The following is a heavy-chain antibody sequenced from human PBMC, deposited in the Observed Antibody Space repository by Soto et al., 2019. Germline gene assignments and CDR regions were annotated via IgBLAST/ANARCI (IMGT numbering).Heavy chain of an antibody. V-gene: IGHV1-69*13. CDR2: IIPIFGTA. CDR1: GGTFSIYA. J-gene: IGHJ4*02. D-gene: IGHD4-4*01. Sequence: SVKVSCKASGGTFSIYAISWVLQAPGQGLEWMGGIIPIFGTANYAQKFQGRVTITADESTSTAYMELSSLRSEDTAVYYCASSDRYSNSNDYWGQGTLVTVSS. CDR3: ASSDRYSNSNDY.